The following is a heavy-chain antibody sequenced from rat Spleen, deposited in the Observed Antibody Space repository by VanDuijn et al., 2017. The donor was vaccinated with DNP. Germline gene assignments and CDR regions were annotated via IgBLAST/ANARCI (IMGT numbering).Heavy chain of an antibody. D-gene: IGHD1-11*01. J-gene: IGHJ3*01. CDR3: ARSDYGEGFTY. CDR2: IQNAGIT. Sequence: QVQLKESGPGLVQPSQTLSLTCSVSGFSLSNYHVHWVRQPPGKGLEWMGRIQNAGITDYNSVLKSRLNIIRDTSKSQVFLKMNRVQTEDTAMYFCARSDYGEGFTYWGHGTLVTVSS. V-gene: IGHV2-27*01. CDR1: GFSLSNYH.